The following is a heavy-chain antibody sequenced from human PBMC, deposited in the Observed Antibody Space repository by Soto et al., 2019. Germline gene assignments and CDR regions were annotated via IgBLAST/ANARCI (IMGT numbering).Heavy chain of an antibody. J-gene: IGHJ6*02. CDR1: GDTFKNSV. Sequence: QVQLVQSGVEVKKPGSSERVSCKASGDTFKNSVISWVRQAPGQGLEWMGGTIPLFGTTDYAQKFQGRLTITTDESTTTAYMEVSRLTSEDTAVYYCVAELDFGKLSVVWGQGTTVIVSS. CDR2: TIPLFGTT. D-gene: IGHD3-10*01. CDR3: VAELDFGKLSVV. V-gene: IGHV1-69*01.